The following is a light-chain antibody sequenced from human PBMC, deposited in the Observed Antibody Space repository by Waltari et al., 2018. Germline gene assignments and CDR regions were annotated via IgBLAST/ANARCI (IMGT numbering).Light chain of an antibody. CDR1: SSNFGENY. Sequence: QSVLTQPPSASGTPGQRVTISCSGNSSNFGENYVSWYQQLPGTAPKLLIYRSNQRPAGVPDRFSGSKSGTSASLAISGLRSEDEADYHCCSYAGSDTFHYVFGSGTQVTVL. CDR3: CSYAGSDTFHYV. CDR2: RSN. V-gene: IGLV1-47*01. J-gene: IGLJ1*01.